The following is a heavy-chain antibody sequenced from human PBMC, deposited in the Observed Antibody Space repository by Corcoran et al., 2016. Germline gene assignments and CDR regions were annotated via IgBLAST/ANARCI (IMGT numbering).Heavy chain of an antibody. Sequence: QVQLVQSGAEVKKPGSSVKVSCKASGGTFSSYAISWVRQAPGQGLEWMGGIIPIFGTANYAQKFQGRVTSTADKSTSTAYMERSSLRSEDTAVSYGARDPGDERQWLVSGGVFDIWGQGTMVTGSS. D-gene: IGHD6-19*01. J-gene: IGHJ3*02. CDR3: ARDPGDERQWLVSGGVFDI. CDR1: GGTFSSYA. CDR2: IIPIFGTA. V-gene: IGHV1-69*06.